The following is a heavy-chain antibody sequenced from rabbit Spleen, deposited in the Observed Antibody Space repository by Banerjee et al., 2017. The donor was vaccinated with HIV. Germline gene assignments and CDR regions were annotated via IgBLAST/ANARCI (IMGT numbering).Heavy chain of an antibody. CDR2: INTATGKP. CDR1: GFSFSDRDV. D-gene: IGHD1-1*01. V-gene: IGHV1S45*01. CDR3: ARDLVAVIGWNFNL. J-gene: IGHJ4*01. Sequence: EQLEESGGGLVKPEGSLTLTCKASGFSFSDRDVMCWVRQAPGKGLEWIACINTATGKPVYATWAKGRFTISTTSSTTVTLQMTSLTAADTATYFCARDLVAVIGWNFNLWGPGTLVTV.